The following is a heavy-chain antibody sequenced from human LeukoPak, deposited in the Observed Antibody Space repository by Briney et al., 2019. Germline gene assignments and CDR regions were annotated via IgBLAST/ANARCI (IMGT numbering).Heavy chain of an antibody. J-gene: IGHJ3*02. CDR1: GGSFSGYY. CDR3: ASPSGRYHADALDI. CDR2: INHSGST. Sequence: SETLSLTCAVYGGSFSGYYWSWIRQPPGKGLEWIGEINHSGSTNYNPSLKSRVTISVDTSKNQFSLKLSSVTAADTAVYYCASPSGRYHADALDIWGQGRLVIVSS. V-gene: IGHV4-34*01. D-gene: IGHD1-26*01.